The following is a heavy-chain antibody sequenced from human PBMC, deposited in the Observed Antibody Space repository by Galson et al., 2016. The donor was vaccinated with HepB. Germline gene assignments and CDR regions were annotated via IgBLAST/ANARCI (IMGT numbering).Heavy chain of an antibody. Sequence: TLSLTCSVSGGAISSGDYYWSWIRQHPGKGLEWIGFISYSGTTFHNPSLKSRVTLSVGTSQSQFSLRLRSVTAADTALYYCARSRRNHNVVVPGSIAVAGIFDDWGQGTLVTVSS. V-gene: IGHV4-31*03. CDR3: ARSRRNHNVVVPGSIAVAGIFDD. J-gene: IGHJ4*02. CDR2: ISYSGTT. CDR1: GGAISSGDYY. D-gene: IGHD6-19*01.